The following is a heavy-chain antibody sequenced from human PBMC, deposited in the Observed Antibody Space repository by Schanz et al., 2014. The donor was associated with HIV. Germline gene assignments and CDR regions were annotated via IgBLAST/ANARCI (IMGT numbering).Heavy chain of an antibody. J-gene: IGHJ4*02. CDR3: ARWRSGAPSN. V-gene: IGHV3-23*01. D-gene: IGHD3-10*01. CDR1: GFTFNNYA. Sequence: EVQLLDSGGGLVQPGGSLRLSCVASGFTFNNYAMTWVRQAPGKGLEWVSSISESGGRSYYADSVNGRFTISRDNSKNTLYLQMKSLRVEDTAVYFCARWRSGAPSNWGQGTLVTVSS. CDR2: ISESGGRS.